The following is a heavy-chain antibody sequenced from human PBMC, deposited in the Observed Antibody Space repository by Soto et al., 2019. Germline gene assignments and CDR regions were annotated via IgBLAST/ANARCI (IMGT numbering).Heavy chain of an antibody. Sequence: GGSLRLSCAASGFTFDDYTMHWVRQAPGKGLEWVSDISGSGDSARYADSVKGRFTISRDNSRDTLYLQMNSLRVDDTAVYYCGKERRGSGWSVCNYWGQGDLVTVPS. CDR1: GFTFDDYT. V-gene: IGHV3-23*01. CDR2: ISGSGDSA. J-gene: IGHJ4*02. CDR3: GKERRGSGWSVCNY. D-gene: IGHD6-19*01.